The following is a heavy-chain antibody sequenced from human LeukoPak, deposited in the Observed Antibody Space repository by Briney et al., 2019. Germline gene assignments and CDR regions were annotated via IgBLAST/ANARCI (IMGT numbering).Heavy chain of an antibody. V-gene: IGHV3-66*02. CDR1: GFTVSSNY. CDR2: IYSGGST. J-gene: IGHJ4*02. CDR3: ARDRGEFSHFDY. Sequence: GESLRLSCAASGFTVSSNYMSWVRQAPGKGLEWVSVIYSGGSTYYADSVKGRFTISRDNSKNTLYLQMNSLRAEDTAVYYCARDRGEFSHFDYWGQGTLVTVSS. D-gene: IGHD3-16*01.